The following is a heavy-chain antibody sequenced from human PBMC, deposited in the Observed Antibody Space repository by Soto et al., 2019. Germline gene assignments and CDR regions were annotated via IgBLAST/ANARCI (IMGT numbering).Heavy chain of an antibody. CDR2: QSLDGSRK. J-gene: IGHJ4*02. Sequence: QVQLVESGGGVVQPGGSLRLSCAASGFTFNVYAFHWVRKPPGKGLEWVADQSLDGSRKNYADSVKGRATISRDNSRNTLYLEMSRLRVEDTALYYCAIDMSYDGSLDHGGQGTLVIVSS. D-gene: IGHD3-16*01. CDR3: AIDMSYDGSLDH. V-gene: IGHV3-30-3*01. CDR1: GFTFNVYA.